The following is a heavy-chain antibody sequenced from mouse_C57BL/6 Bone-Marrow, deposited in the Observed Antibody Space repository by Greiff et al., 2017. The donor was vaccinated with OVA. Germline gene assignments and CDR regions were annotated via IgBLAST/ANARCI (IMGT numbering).Heavy chain of an antibody. V-gene: IGHV14-4*01. CDR1: GFNIKDDY. D-gene: IGHD1-1*01. J-gene: IGHJ2*01. CDR3: TTLTTVACCYGY. CDR2: IDPENGDT. Sequence: VQLQQSGAELVRPGASVKLSCTASGFNIKDDYMHWVKQRPEQGLEWIGWIDPENGDTEYASKFQGKATITADTSSNTSYLQRSILTSEDTAFYYCTTLTTVACCYGYWGQGTTPTVSS.